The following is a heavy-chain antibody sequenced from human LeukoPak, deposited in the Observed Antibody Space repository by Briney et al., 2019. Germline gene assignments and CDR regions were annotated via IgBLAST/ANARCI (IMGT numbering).Heavy chain of an antibody. V-gene: IGHV1-2*02. D-gene: IGHD6-13*01. J-gene: IGHJ4*02. CDR1: GYTFTGYY. CDR3: VRYAAATGTDGGDY. CDR2: INPNSGGT. Sequence: ASVKVSCKASGYTFTGYYMHWVRQAPGQGLEWMGWINPNSGGTNSAQQFQGRVTMTRDTSISTAYMELTRLKSDDTALYYCVRYAAATGTDGGDYWGQGTLVTVSS.